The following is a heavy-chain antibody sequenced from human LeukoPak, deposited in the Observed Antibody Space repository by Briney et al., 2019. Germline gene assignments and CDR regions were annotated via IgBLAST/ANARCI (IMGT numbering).Heavy chain of an antibody. D-gene: IGHD2-8*01. Sequence: PSETLSLTCTVSGVSISSYYWSWIRQPAGKGLEWIGRIYTSGSTNYNPSLKSRVTMSVDTSKNQFSLKLSSVTAADTAVYYCARDVPYCTNGICYVRDYYYYMDVWGKGTTVTVSS. CDR2: IYTSGST. CDR1: GVSISSYY. J-gene: IGHJ6*03. CDR3: ARDVPYCTNGICYVRDYYYYMDV. V-gene: IGHV4-4*07.